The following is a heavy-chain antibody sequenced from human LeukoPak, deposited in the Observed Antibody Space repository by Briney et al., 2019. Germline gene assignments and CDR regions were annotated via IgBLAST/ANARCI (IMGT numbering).Heavy chain of an antibody. Sequence: PSETLSLTCTVSGGSISSYYWSWIRQPPGKGLEWIGNIYYSGDTNYKSSLKSRVTISVDMSTNQFSLKLRSVTAADTAVYYCARSSEGRYYYDSSGNSHFYYYMDVWGKGTTVTISS. CDR2: IYYSGDT. J-gene: IGHJ6*03. CDR1: GGSISSYY. V-gene: IGHV4-59*01. D-gene: IGHD3-22*01. CDR3: ARSSEGRYYYDSSGNSHFYYYMDV.